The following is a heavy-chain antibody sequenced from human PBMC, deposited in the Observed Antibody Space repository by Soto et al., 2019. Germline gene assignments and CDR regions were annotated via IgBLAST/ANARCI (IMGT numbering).Heavy chain of an antibody. V-gene: IGHV4-31*03. Sequence: SETLSLTCTVSGGSISSGGYYWSWIRQHPGKGLEWIGYIYYSGSTYYNPSPKSRVTISVDTSKNQFSLKLTSVTAADTAVYYCARGRYCLTGRCFPNWFDSWGQGTLVTVSS. CDR3: ARGRYCLTGRCFPNWFDS. J-gene: IGHJ5*01. D-gene: IGHD2-15*01. CDR2: IYYSGST. CDR1: GGSISSGGYY.